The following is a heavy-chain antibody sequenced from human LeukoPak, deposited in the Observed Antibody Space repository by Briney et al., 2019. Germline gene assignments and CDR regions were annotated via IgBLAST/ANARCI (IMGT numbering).Heavy chain of an antibody. CDR1: GGSVSSGSYY. V-gene: IGHV4-61*01. CDR3: ARESERGLERR. D-gene: IGHD1-1*01. Sequence: PSQTLSLTCTVSGGSVSSGSYYWSWIRQPPGKGLEWIGYIYYSGSTNYNPSLKSRVTISVDTSKNQFSLKLSSVTAADTAVYYCARESERGLERRWGQGTLVTVSS. CDR2: IYYSGST. J-gene: IGHJ4*02.